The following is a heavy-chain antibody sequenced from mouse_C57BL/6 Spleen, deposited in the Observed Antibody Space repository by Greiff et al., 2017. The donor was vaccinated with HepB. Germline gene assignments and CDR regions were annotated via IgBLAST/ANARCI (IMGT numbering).Heavy chain of an antibody. Sequence: VQLVESGPGLVASPQSLSNTCTVSGISLNSYGVDWVRQPPGKGLEWLGVIWGGGSTNYNSALMSRLSISKDNSKSQVFLKMNSLQTDDTAMYYWAKSHLEGKGAYAMGYWGQGTSVIVSS. CDR3: AKSHLEGKGAYAMGY. J-gene: IGHJ4*01. V-gene: IGHV2-9*01. D-gene: IGHD1-3*01. CDR1: GISLNSYG. CDR2: IWGGGST.